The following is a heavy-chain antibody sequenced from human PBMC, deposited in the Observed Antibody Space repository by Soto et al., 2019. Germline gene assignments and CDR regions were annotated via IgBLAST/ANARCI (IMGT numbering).Heavy chain of an antibody. CDR1: GGSISSFY. CDR2: IYYTGTT. Sequence: QVQLEESGPRLVKPSETLSLTCTVSGGSISSFYWNWIRQSPGKGLEWIGYIYYTGTTNYKPSLKSRVTMSLDTSKDQFSLNLTSVTAADTAVYYCARSNWNFPFDYWGQGTLVTVSS. V-gene: IGHV4-59*01. CDR3: ARSNWNFPFDY. D-gene: IGHD1-7*01. J-gene: IGHJ4*02.